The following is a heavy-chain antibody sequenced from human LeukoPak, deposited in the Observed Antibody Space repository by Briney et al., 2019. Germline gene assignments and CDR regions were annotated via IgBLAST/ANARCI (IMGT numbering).Heavy chain of an antibody. V-gene: IGHV4-34*01. J-gene: IGHJ4*02. D-gene: IGHD2-21*02. CDR2: INHSGST. CDR3: ARGEQGVVTAILGFDY. Sequence: SETLSLTCAVYGGSFSGYYWGWIRQPPGKGLEWIGRINHSGSTNYNPSLKSRVTISVDTSKNQFSLKLSSVTAADTAVYYCARGEQGVVTAILGFDYWGQGTLVTVSS. CDR1: GGSFSGYY.